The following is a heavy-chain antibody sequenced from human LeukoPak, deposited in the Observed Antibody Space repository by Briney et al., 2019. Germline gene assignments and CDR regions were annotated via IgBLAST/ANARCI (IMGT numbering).Heavy chain of an antibody. D-gene: IGHD4-17*01. CDR2: INHSGST. CDR3: ARVSGDNFDY. CDR1: GGSFSGYY. Sequence: SETLSLTCAVYGGSFSGYYWSWIRQPPGKGLEWIGEINHSGSTNYNPSLKSRVTISVDTSKNQFSLKLSSVTAADTALYYCARVSGDNFDYWGQGTLVTVSS. J-gene: IGHJ4*02. V-gene: IGHV4-34*01.